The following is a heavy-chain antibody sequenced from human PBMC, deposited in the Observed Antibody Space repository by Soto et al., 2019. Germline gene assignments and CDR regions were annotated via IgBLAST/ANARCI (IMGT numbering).Heavy chain of an antibody. J-gene: IGHJ4*02. V-gene: IGHV4-34*12. CDR2: IIHGGST. D-gene: IGHD2-2*01. CDR3: ARPHFNSNTFYYYFDY. CDR1: GGSFSGYY. Sequence: PSETLSLTCSVYGGSFSGYYWSWIRQPPGKGLEWIGEIIHGGSTNLSPSLKSRVTISVDTSMNQLSLELSPVTAADTAVYYCARPHFNSNTFYYYFDYWGQGTLVTVSS.